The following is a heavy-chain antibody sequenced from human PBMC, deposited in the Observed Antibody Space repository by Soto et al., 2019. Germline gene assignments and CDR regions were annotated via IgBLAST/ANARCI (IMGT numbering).Heavy chain of an antibody. V-gene: IGHV1-69*13. J-gene: IGHJ6*02. Sequence: GASVKVSCKASGCTFSSYAISWVRQAPGQGLEWMGGIIPIFGTANYAQKFQGRVTITADESTSTAYMELSSLRSEDTAVYYCARGDEGIYYYGMDVWGQGTTVTVSS. CDR1: GCTFSSYA. CDR2: IIPIFGTA. CDR3: ARGDEGIYYYGMDV. D-gene: IGHD3-3*02.